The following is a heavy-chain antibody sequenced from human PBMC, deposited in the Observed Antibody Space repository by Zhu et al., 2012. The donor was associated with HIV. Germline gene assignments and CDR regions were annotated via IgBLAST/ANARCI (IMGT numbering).Heavy chain of an antibody. CDR1: GFTFSSYW. Sequence: EVQLVESGGGLVQPGGSLRLSCAASGFTFSSYWMHWVRQAPGKGLVWVSRINSDGSSTSYADSVKGRFTISRDNAKNTLYLQMNSLRAEDTAVYYCARDGEDDYGDYVDAFDIWGQGTMVTVSS. CDR2: INSDGSST. J-gene: IGHJ3*02. V-gene: IGHV3-74*01. CDR3: ARDGEDDYGDYVDAFDI. D-gene: IGHD4-17*01.